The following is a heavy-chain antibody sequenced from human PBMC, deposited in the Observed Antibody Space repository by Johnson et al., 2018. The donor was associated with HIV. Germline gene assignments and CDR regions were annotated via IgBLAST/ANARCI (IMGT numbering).Heavy chain of an antibody. CDR1: GFTFSSYP. CDR3: AKDMGYGGNPGAFDI. CDR2: ISYDGSNK. V-gene: IGHV3-30*04. J-gene: IGHJ3*02. D-gene: IGHD4-23*01. Sequence: QVQLVESGGGVVRPGGSLRLSCAASGFTFSSYPMHWVRQAPGKGLEWVTLISYDGSNKYYADSVKGRFTVSRDDSKNTLYLQMNSLRAEDTAGYYCAKDMGYGGNPGAFDIWGQGTMVTVSS.